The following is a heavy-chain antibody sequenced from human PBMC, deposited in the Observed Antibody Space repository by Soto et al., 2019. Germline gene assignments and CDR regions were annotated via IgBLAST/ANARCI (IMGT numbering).Heavy chain of an antibody. V-gene: IGHV1-69*01. J-gene: IGHJ4*02. D-gene: IGHD3-22*01. CDR2: IIPIFGTA. CDR1: GGTFSSYA. Sequence: QVQLVQSGAEVKKPGSSVKVSCKASGGTFSSYAISWVRQAPGQGLEWMGGIIPIFGTANYAQKFQGRVTITADESTSTAYMELNSLRSEDTAVYYCARAAYYYDSSGYSPPDYWGQGTLVTVSS. CDR3: ARAAYYYDSSGYSPPDY.